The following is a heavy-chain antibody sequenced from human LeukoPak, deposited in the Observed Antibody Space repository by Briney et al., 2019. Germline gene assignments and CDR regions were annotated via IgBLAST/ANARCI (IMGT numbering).Heavy chain of an antibody. CDR1: GGSISSGGYY. CDR2: IYYSGST. CDR3: ARAEDIRFGASGGYYFDY. J-gene: IGHJ4*02. Sequence: SETLSLTYTVSGGSISSGGYYWSWIRQHPGKGLEWIGYIYYSGSTYYNPSLKSRATISVDTSKNQFSLKLSSVTAADTAVYYCARAEDIRFGASGGYYFDYWGQGTLVTVSS. V-gene: IGHV4-31*03. D-gene: IGHD3-16*01.